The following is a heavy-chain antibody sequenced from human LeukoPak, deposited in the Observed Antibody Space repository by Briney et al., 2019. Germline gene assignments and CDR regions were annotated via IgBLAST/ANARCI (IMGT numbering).Heavy chain of an antibody. J-gene: IGHJ4*02. CDR1: GYTFTSYA. Sequence: ASVKLSCKPSGYTFTSYAMNWVRQAPGQRLEWMVWINTNTGNPTYAQGFTGRFDFSLDTSRSTAYLHTRSLEPDDTAVYYSARGGVAAAGLVADWGQGTLVTVS. D-gene: IGHD6-13*01. CDR3: ARGGVAAAGLVAD. CDR2: INTNTGNP. V-gene: IGHV7-4-1*02.